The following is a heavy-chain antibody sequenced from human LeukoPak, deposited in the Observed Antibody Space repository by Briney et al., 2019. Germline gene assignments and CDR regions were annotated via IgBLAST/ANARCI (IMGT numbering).Heavy chain of an antibody. CDR1: GGTFSSYA. V-gene: IGHV1-69*13. J-gene: IGHJ4*02. CDR3: AREGRGATIQY. CDR2: IIPIFGTA. Sequence: ASVKVSCKASGGTFSSYAISWVRQAPGQGLEWMGGIIPIFGTANYAQKFQGRVTITADESTSTAYMELSSLRPEDTAVYYCAREGRGATIQYWGQGTLVTVSS. D-gene: IGHD1-26*01.